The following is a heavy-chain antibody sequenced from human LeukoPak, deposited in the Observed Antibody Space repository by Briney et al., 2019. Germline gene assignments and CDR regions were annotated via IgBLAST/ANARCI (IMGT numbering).Heavy chain of an antibody. CDR2: INSDGSST. CDR3: ARGVYSGSFFGN. Sequence: GGSLRLSCAASGFTFNSYWMHWVRQAPGKGLVWVSHINSDGSSTSYADSVKGRFTISRDNAKNTVYLQMNSLRAEDTAVYYCARGVYSGSFFGNWGQGTLVTVSS. D-gene: IGHD1-26*01. V-gene: IGHV3-74*01. J-gene: IGHJ4*02. CDR1: GFTFNSYW.